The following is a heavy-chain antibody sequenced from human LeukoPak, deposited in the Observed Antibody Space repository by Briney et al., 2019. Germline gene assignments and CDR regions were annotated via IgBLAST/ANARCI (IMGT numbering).Heavy chain of an antibody. J-gene: IGHJ4*02. Sequence: GGSLRLSCAASGFTFSGYALSWVRQAPGKGLEWVSGISGSGSSTLYADSVKGRFTISRDNSKNTLFLQMNSLRAEDTAVYYCATAVVTAASYFDYWGQGPLVTVSS. CDR2: ISGSGSST. CDR3: ATAVVTAASYFDY. D-gene: IGHD2-2*01. V-gene: IGHV3-23*01. CDR1: GFTFSGYA.